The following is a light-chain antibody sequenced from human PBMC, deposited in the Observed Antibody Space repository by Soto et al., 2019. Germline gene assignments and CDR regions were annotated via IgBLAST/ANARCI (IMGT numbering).Light chain of an antibody. CDR3: QQYKKWPRT. J-gene: IGKJ1*01. CDR2: DAS. Sequence: EIVMTQSPATLSVSPGERATLSCSASQSVSSNFAWYQQKPGQAPRLLIYDASTRATGIPAGFSGSGSGTEFTLTISSLQSEDFAVYYCQQYKKWPRTFGHGTKVDIK. CDR1: QSVSSN. V-gene: IGKV3-15*01.